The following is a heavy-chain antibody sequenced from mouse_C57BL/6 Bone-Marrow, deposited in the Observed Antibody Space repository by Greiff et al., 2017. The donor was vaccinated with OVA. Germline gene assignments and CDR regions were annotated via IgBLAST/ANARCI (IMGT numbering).Heavy chain of an antibody. Sequence: QVQLKQPGAELVKPGASVKMSCKASGYTFTSYWITWVKQRPGQGLEWIGDIYPGSGSTNYNEKFKSKATLTVDTSSSTAYMQLSSLTSEDSAVYYCARRDLPLPWFAYWGQGTLVTVSA. CDR2: IYPGSGST. D-gene: IGHD5-1*01. CDR3: ARRDLPLPWFAY. V-gene: IGHV1-55*01. CDR1: GYTFTSYW. J-gene: IGHJ3*01.